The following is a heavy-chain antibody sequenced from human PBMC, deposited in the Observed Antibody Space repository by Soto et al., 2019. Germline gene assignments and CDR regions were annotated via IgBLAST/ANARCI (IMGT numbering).Heavy chain of an antibody. Sequence: SETLSLTCTVSGGSISSSSYYWGWIRQPPGKGLEWIGSIYYSGSTYYNPSLKSRVTISVDTSKNQFSLKLSSVTAADTAVYYCARDHLTVVTHYYYYYGMDVWGQGTTVTVSS. CDR1: GGSISSSSYY. CDR3: ARDHLTVVTHYYYYYGMDV. V-gene: IGHV4-39*07. D-gene: IGHD2-15*01. CDR2: IYYSGST. J-gene: IGHJ6*02.